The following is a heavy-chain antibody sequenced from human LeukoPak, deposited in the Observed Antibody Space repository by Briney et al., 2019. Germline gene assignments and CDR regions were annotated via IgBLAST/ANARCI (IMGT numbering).Heavy chain of an antibody. J-gene: IGHJ4*02. CDR2: IYPFDSDT. CDR3: ARLDSSSWWGY. D-gene: IGHD6-13*01. Sequence: GESLKISCKGSGYSFTSYWIGWVRQMPGKGLEWMGLIYPFDSDTKYSPSFQGQVSISADKSISTAYLQWSSLKASDTAMYYCARLDSSSWWGYWGQGTLVTVSS. V-gene: IGHV5-51*01. CDR1: GYSFTSYW.